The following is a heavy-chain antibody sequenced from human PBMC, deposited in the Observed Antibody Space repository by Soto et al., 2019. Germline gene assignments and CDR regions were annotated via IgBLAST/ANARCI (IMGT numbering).Heavy chain of an antibody. CDR3: ATSYGNAWYTY. J-gene: IGHJ4*02. D-gene: IGHD6-13*01. CDR2: MHYTGNS. Sequence: SATLSLTCTVSGGPITNTGYSWGWIRQTPEKGLEWIGYMHYTGNSYYNPSLKSRLTISVDRSKNQFTLQLTSVTVADTAVYYCATSYGNAWYTYWGQGTQVTVSS. CDR1: GGPITNTGYS. V-gene: IGHV4-61*05.